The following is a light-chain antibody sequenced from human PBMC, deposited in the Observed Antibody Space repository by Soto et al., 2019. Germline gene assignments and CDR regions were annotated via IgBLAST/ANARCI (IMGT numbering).Light chain of an antibody. CDR3: QHYTNWPPST. V-gene: IGKV3-15*01. CDR1: QNVTSN. J-gene: IGKJ1*01. CDR2: GAS. Sequence: EIVMTQSPATLSVSPGERVTLSCRASQNVTSNLAWYQQKPGQAPRLLISGASTRATGIPARFSGSVSGTEFTLTISRLQSEDFAVYYCQHYTNWPPSTFGRGTKVDIK.